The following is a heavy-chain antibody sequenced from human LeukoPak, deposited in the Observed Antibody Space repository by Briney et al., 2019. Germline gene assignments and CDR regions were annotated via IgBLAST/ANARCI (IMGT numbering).Heavy chain of an antibody. J-gene: IGHJ4*02. CDR3: ARVSYYDRHGYYFDY. D-gene: IGHD3-22*01. CDR2: ISYSGST. Sequence: SETLSLTCTVSGGSGGSISSYYWSWIRQPPERGLEWIGYISYSGSTNYNPSLKSRVTISVDTSKNQFSLKLSSVTAADTAVYYCARVSYYDRHGYYFDYWGQGTLVTVSS. CDR1: GGSGGSISSYY. V-gene: IGHV4-59*01.